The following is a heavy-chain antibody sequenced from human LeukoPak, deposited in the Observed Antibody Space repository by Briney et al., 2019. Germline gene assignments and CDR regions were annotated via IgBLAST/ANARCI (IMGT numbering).Heavy chain of an antibody. CDR3: ARKHLQTPFVFLDV. V-gene: IGHV3-23*01. CDR1: GFSFSGYA. Sequence: TGGSLRLSCAASGFSFSGYAMSWVRQAPGKGLEWVSHIGTTDGSTFYADSVKGRFTISRDNSKNTLYLQMNSLRAEDTAAYFCARKHLQTPFVFLDVWGQGTTVTVSS. J-gene: IGHJ6*02. D-gene: IGHD2/OR15-2a*01. CDR2: IGTTDGST.